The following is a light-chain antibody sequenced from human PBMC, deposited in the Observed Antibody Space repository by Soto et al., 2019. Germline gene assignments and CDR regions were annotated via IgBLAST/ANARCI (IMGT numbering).Light chain of an antibody. V-gene: IGKV3-15*01. CDR3: QQYYNWPAYT. CDR2: GAS. J-gene: IGKJ2*01. CDR1: QTIYSN. Sequence: IVMTQSPATLSVSPGERATLSCRAGQTIYSNVAWYQQRPGQAPRLLIFGASTRATGIPTRFTGSGSETEFTLTIDSLQSEDLAVYYCQQYYNWPAYTFGQGTKLEI.